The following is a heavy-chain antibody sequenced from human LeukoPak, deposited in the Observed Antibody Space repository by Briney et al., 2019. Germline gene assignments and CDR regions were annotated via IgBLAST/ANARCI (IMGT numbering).Heavy chain of an antibody. CDR3: ARGSGPGVTTIDS. CDR2: FHTDGGT. D-gene: IGHD4-17*01. Sequence: PGRSLRLSCAASGFTFSSYDMHWVRQAPGEGLEWVSAFHTDGGTYYLDSVKGRFTISREDAKNSLYLQMNTLRAGDTAVYYCARGSGPGVTTIDSWGQGTLVIVSS. V-gene: IGHV3-13*01. J-gene: IGHJ4*02. CDR1: GFTFSSYD.